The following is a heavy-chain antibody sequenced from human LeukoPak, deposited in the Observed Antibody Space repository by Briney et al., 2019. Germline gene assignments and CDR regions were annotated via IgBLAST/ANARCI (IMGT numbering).Heavy chain of an antibody. CDR2: MYHSGIT. D-gene: IGHD2-15*01. CDR1: GDSISSYY. CDR3: ARESNCSGGSCPKNNWFDP. J-gene: IGHJ5*02. Sequence: SETLSLTCTVSGDSISSYYWSWIRQTPGKGLEWIGYMYHSGITKYNPSLKSRVTISGDTPKNQFSLKLSSVTAADTAVYYCARESNCSGGSCPKNNWFDPWGQGTLVTVSS. V-gene: IGHV4-59*01.